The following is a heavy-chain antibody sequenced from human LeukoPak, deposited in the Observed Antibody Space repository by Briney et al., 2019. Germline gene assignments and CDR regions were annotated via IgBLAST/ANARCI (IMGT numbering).Heavy chain of an antibody. V-gene: IGHV3-30*02. CDR1: GFTFSSYA. CDR2: IRYDGSNK. D-gene: IGHD3-3*01. J-gene: IGHJ6*03. Sequence: GGSLRLSCAASGFTFSSYAMHRVRQAPGKGLEWVTFIRYDGSNKYYADSVKGRFTISRDNSKNTLYLQMNSLRAEDTAVYYCAKGSKEVLFTRDHYMDVWGKGTTVTISS. CDR3: AKGSKEVLFTRDHYMDV.